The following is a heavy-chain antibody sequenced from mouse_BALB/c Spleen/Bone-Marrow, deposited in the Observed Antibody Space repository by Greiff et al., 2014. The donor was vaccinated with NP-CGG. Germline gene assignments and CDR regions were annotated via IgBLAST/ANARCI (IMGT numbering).Heavy chain of an antibody. CDR2: IGSKSNNYAT. V-gene: IGHV10-1*02. CDR1: GFTFNTYA. CDR3: VRRDYGYGGFAY. J-gene: IGHJ3*01. D-gene: IGHD1-2*01. Sequence: EVQLVESGGGLVQPKGSLKLSCAASGFTFNTYAMNWVRQAPGKGLEWVARIGSKSNNYATYYADSVKDRFTISRDDSQSMLYLQMNNLKTEDTAMYYCVRRDYGYGGFAYWGQGTLVTVSA.